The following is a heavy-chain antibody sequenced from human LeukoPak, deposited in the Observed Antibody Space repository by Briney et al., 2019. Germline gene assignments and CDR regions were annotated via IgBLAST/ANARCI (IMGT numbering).Heavy chain of an antibody. D-gene: IGHD6-6*01. CDR1: GFTFSSYA. CDR2: ISGSGGST. CDR3: AKGDTSIAALYPYDY. V-gene: IGHV3-23*01. Sequence: QSGGSLRLSCAASGFTFSSYAMSWVRQAPGKGLEWVSAISGSGGSTYYADSVKGRFTISRDNSKNTLYLQMNSLRAEDTAVYCCAKGDTSIAALYPYDYWGQGTLVTVSS. J-gene: IGHJ4*02.